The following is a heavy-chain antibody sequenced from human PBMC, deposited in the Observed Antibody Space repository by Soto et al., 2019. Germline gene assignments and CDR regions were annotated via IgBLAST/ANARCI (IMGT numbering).Heavy chain of an antibody. CDR3: ARDSSGGGMDV. Sequence: QVQLQESGPGLVKPSETLSLTCTVSGGSVSSGRYYWSWIRQPPGKGLEWIGYIYYSGSTNYNPSLKSRVTISVETPKNQFSLKLSSVTAADTAVYYCARDSSGGGMDVWGQGTTVTVSS. D-gene: IGHD6-19*01. CDR2: IYYSGST. J-gene: IGHJ6*02. CDR1: GGSVSSGRYY. V-gene: IGHV4-61*01.